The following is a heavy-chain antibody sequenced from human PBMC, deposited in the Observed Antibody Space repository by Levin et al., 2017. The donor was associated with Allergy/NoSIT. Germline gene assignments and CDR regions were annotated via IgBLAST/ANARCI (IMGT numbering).Heavy chain of an antibody. CDR2: IKQDGSEQ. CDR3: ARDGWGTGSHDY. Sequence: SCAASGFTFSSYWVTWVRQAPGKGLEWVGNIKQDGSEQYYGDSVKGRFTISRDNAKNSLYLQMNSLRVEDTAVYYCARDGWGTGSHDYWGQGTLAIVSS. V-gene: IGHV3-7*01. D-gene: IGHD1-26*01. CDR1: GFTFSSYW. J-gene: IGHJ4*02.